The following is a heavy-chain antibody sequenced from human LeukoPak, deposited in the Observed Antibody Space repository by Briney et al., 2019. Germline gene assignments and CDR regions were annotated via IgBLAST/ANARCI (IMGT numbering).Heavy chain of an antibody. D-gene: IGHD5-18*01. CDR1: GYTFTSYG. V-gene: IGHV1-18*01. CDR2: ISAYNGNT. Sequence: GASVKVSCKASGYTFTSYGISWVRQAPGQGLEWMGWISAYNGNTNYAQKLQGRVTMTTDTSTSTAYMELRSLRPDDTAVYYCARDTRGSGYSYGYDYWGQGTLVTVSS. CDR3: ARDTRGSGYSYGYDY. J-gene: IGHJ4*02.